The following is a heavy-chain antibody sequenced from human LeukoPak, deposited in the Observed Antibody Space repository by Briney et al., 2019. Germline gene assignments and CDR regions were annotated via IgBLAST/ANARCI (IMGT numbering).Heavy chain of an antibody. CDR1: GFTFSTYA. D-gene: IGHD3-3*02. V-gene: IGHV3-30-3*01. J-gene: IGHJ4*02. CDR3: ARHFWSGYYLFDY. Sequence: PAGGSLRLSCAASGFTFSTYAMHWVRQAPGKGLEWLAVISYDGSNKYYADSVKGRFTISRDNSKTTLYLQMNSLRAEDTAVYYCARHFWSGYYLFDYWGQGTLVTVSS. CDR2: ISYDGSNK.